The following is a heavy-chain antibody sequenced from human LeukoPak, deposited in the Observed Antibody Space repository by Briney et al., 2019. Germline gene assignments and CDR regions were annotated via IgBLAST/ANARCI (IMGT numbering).Heavy chain of an antibody. CDR1: GGSITGYY. Sequence: SETLSLTCTVSGGSITGYYWSWIRQPPGKGLEWIGYISYSGSIKYNPSLNSRVTISVDTSKNHFSLNVRSVTAADTAVYYCARGEFGVYSYGIYYYYYYMDVWGKGTTVTVSS. V-gene: IGHV4-59*08. D-gene: IGHD5-18*01. J-gene: IGHJ6*03. CDR3: ARGEFGVYSYGIYYYYYYMDV. CDR2: ISYSGSI.